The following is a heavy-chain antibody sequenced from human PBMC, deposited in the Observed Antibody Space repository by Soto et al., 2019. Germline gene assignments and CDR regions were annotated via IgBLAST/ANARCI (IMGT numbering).Heavy chain of an antibody. Sequence: QIQLVQSGAEVKKPGASVKVSCKVSGYKFTSYGINWVRQAPGQGLEWMGWVTAYNDNVKYAEKFQGRVTMTADTATTTASMELRDLSPDDTAVFYCARYDLWGGYSQDHGGEGTLVTVAS. J-gene: IGHJ4*02. CDR3: ARYDLWGGYSQDH. V-gene: IGHV1-18*01. CDR1: GYKFTSYG. CDR2: VTAYNDNV. D-gene: IGHD3-3*01.